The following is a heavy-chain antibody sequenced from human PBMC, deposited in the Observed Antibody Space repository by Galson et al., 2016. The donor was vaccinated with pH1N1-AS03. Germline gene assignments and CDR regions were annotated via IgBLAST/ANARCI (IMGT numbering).Heavy chain of an antibody. J-gene: IGHJ5*02. CDR2: SHNSGRP. V-gene: IGHV4-4*09. CDR1: AGSISTYY. CDR3: ASRGPESYYGSVIRKYKVGWFDP. D-gene: IGHD3-10*01. Sequence: ETLSLTCTVSAGSISTYYWTWIRQPPGKGPEWIGCVSHNSGRPNYNPSLKSRIPLTTETSNNQFSLKLTSVTAADTAVYYCASRGPESYYGSVIRKYKVGWFDPWGQGTLVTVAA.